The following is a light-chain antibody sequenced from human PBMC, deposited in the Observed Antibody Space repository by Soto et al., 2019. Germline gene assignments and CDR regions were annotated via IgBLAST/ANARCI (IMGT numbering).Light chain of an antibody. V-gene: IGKV3-11*01. CDR3: QQGSNWPLT. CDR2: DAS. J-gene: IGKJ4*01. CDR1: QSVSSY. Sequence: EIVLTQSPATLSLSPGERATLSCRASQSVSSYLVWYQQKPGQAPRLLIYDASNRATGIPARFSGSGSGTDFTLTISSLEPEYFAVYYCQQGSNWPLTLGGGTKVEIK.